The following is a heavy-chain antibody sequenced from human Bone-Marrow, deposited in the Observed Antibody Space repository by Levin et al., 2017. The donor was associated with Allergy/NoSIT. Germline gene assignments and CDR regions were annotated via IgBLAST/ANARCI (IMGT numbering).Heavy chain of an antibody. CDR1: GFTVSSNY. J-gene: IGHJ1*01. CDR3: ARMYGSGWYLQN. Sequence: AGGSLRLSCAASGFTVSSNYMTWVRLAPGKGLEWVSVIYSGGNTYYADSVKGRFTISRDNSKNTLYLQMNSLRAEDSAVYYCARMYGSGWYLQNWGQGTLVTVSS. D-gene: IGHD6-19*01. CDR2: IYSGGNT. V-gene: IGHV3-53*01.